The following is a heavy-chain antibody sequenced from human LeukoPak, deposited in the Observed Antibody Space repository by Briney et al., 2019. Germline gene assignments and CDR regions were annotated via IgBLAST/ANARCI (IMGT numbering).Heavy chain of an antibody. J-gene: IGHJ4*02. V-gene: IGHV4-30-4*01. Sequence: PSETLSLTCTVSGGSISSGNYYWTWVRQPPGKGLEWIVHIYYSGSTYYNPSLKSRVTISLDTSKNQFSLELSSVTAADTAIYYCARELGYWGQGTLVTVSS. CDR2: IYYSGST. CDR1: GGSISSGNYY. D-gene: IGHD3-16*01. CDR3: ARELGY.